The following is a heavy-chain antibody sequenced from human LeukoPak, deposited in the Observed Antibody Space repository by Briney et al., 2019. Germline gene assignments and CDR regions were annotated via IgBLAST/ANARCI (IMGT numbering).Heavy chain of an antibody. CDR3: AKANWVSNADAVW. V-gene: IGHV3-23*01. Sequence: GGSLRLSCSASGFSFSTYAMSWVRQAPARGLEWVSSIRGGGDTFYAESVKGRFTLSRDDSRNTVYLEMNNLRVGDTAVYYCAKANWVSNADAVWWGQGTLVTVSS. J-gene: IGHJ4*02. D-gene: IGHD1-1*01. CDR1: GFSFSTYA. CDR2: IRGGGDT.